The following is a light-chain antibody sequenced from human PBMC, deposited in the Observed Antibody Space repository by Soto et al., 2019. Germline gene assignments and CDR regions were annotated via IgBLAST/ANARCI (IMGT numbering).Light chain of an antibody. CDR1: SSNIGAGYD. CDR3: QSYDSSLSGDV. Sequence: QSVLTQPPSVSGAPGQRVTISCTGSSSNIGAGYDVHWYQQLPGTAPKLLIYGNSNRPSGVPDRFSGSKSGTSASLAITGLQAEDEADYYCQSYDSSLSGDVFGIGTKVTVL. V-gene: IGLV1-40*01. CDR2: GNS. J-gene: IGLJ1*01.